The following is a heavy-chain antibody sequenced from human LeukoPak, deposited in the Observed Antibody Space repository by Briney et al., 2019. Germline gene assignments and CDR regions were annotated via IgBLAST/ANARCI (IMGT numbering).Heavy chain of an antibody. CDR3: ARGAAGFDY. D-gene: IGHD6-13*01. Sequence: PGGSLRLSCAASGFTFSTYDMHWVRQATGKGLEWVSGMGKTAGDTYYSGSVKGRFTISRENAKNSVYLEMNSLEAGDTAVYYWARGAAGFDYWGQGTLVSVSS. V-gene: IGHV3-13*04. CDR1: GFTFSTYD. J-gene: IGHJ4*02. CDR2: MGKTAGDT.